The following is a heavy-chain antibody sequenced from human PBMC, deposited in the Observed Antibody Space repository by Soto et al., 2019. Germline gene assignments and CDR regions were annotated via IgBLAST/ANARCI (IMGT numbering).Heavy chain of an antibody. V-gene: IGHV3-33*01. CDR1: GFTFSSYG. CDR3: ARDWNYYYGSGSYSYYFDY. D-gene: IGHD3-10*01. J-gene: IGHJ4*02. CDR2: IWYDGSNK. Sequence: GGSLRLSCAASGFTFSSYGMHWVRQAPGKGLEWVAVIWYDGSNKYYADSVKGRFTISRDNSKNTLYLQMNSLRAEDTAVYYCARDWNYYYGSGSYSYYFDYWGQGTLVTVSS.